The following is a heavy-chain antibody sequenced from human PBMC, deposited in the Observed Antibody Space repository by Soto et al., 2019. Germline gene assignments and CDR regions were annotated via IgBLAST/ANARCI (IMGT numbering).Heavy chain of an antibody. V-gene: IGHV4-59*01. CDR1: GGSIGSYY. CDR3: ARVHSSSLYYYMDV. D-gene: IGHD6-13*01. Sequence: SEPLCLSWTVSGGSIGSYYWSWIRKHPGKGLEWIGYIYYSGSTNYNPSLKSRVTISVDTSKNQFSLKLSSVTAADTAVYYCARVHSSSLYYYMDVWGKGTTVTVSS. CDR2: IYYSGST. J-gene: IGHJ6*03.